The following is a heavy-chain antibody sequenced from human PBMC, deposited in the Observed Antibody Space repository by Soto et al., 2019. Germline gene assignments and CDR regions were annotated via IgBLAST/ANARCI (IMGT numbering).Heavy chain of an antibody. V-gene: IGHV4-59*08. CDR3: ARHGWSWKYCSSTSCLSTPHREGWFDP. D-gene: IGHD2-2*01. CDR2: IYYSGST. CDR1: GGSISSYY. J-gene: IGHJ5*02. Sequence: SETLSLTCTVSGGSISSYYWSWIRQPPGKGLEWIGYIYYSGSTNYNPSLKSRVTISVDTSKNQFSLKLSSVTAADTAVYYCARHGWSWKYCSSTSCLSTPHREGWFDPWGQGTLVTVSS.